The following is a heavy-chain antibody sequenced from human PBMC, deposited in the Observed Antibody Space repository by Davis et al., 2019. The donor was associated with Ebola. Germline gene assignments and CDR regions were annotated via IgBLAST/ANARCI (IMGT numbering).Heavy chain of an antibody. D-gene: IGHD2-8*02. CDR1: GNSFTSHW. CDR3: ASLRRTITGMDDGFDI. V-gene: IGHV5-51*01. J-gene: IGHJ3*02. Sequence: GESLKISCKDSGNSFTSHWIGWVRQMPGKGLDWMGIIYTGDSDTRYSPSFRGQVTISADKSMKTAFLQWSSLMASDSGMYYCASLRRTITGMDDGFDIWGQGTMVTVSS. CDR2: IYTGDSDT.